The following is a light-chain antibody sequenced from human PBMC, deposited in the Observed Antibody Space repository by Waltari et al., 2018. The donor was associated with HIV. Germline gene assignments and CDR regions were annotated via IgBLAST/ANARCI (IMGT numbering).Light chain of an antibody. CDR1: QSLVSSDGNTY. V-gene: IGKV2-30*01. J-gene: IGKJ1*01. CDR2: TVS. CDR3: MQDTDWPWT. Sequence: EGVVTQSPLSLPVNLGQPASVSCRASQSLVSSDGNTYLNWFQQRPGQSPRRLIYTVSNRDSGVPDRFSGSGSGTDFTLKISRVEAEDVGVYYFMQDTDWPWTFGQGTKVEIK.